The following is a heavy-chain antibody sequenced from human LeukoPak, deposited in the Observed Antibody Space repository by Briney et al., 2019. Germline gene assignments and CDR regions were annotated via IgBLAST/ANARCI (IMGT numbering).Heavy chain of an antibody. CDR1: GFTFSSYA. CDR3: ARDRGYSSSWYPGNWFDP. CDR2: ISSSSSTI. D-gene: IGHD6-13*01. V-gene: IGHV3-48*04. Sequence: GRSLRLSCAASGFTFSSYAMHWVRQAPGKGLEWVSYISSSSSTIYYADSVKGRFTISRDNAKNSLYLQMNSLRAEDTAVYYCARDRGYSSSWYPGNWFDPWGQGTLVTVSS. J-gene: IGHJ5*02.